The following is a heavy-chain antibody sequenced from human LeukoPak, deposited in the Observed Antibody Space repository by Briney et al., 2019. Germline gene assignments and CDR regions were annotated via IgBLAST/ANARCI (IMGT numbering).Heavy chain of an antibody. D-gene: IGHD6-19*01. CDR1: GYTFTGYY. J-gene: IGHJ4*02. V-gene: IGHV1-2*02. CDR2: INPNSGGT. Sequence: GASVKVSCKASGYTFTGYYVHRVRQAPGQGLEWMGWINPNSGGTNYAQKFQGRVTMTTDTSTSTAYMELRSLRSDDTAVYYCARVPYSSLDYWGQGTLVTVSS. CDR3: ARVPYSSLDY.